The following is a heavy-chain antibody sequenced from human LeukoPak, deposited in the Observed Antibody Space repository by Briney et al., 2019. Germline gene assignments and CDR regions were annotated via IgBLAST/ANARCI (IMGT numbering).Heavy chain of an antibody. CDR2: ISAVGNT. J-gene: IGHJ4*02. CDR3: VKHDYDHPPFDS. D-gene: IGHD4-17*01. Sequence: PGGSLRLSRTASGFTFGTYAMSWVRQAPGKGLEWVSAISAVGNTYYTASVKGRLTVSRDNSQSTLFLQMNSLRAEDTALYYCVKHDYDHPPFDSWGQGTLVTVSS. V-gene: IGHV3-23*01. CDR1: GFTFGTYA.